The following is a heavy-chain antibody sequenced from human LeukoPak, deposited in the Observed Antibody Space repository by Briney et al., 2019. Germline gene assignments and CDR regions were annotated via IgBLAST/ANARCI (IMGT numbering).Heavy chain of an antibody. Sequence: SKTLSLTCTVSGGSINSYYWSWIRQPPGKGLEWIGYIHYSGSTNYNPSLKSRVTISVDTSKNQFPLKLSSVTAADTAVYYCARVRDRSGYFYDFEYWGQGTLVTVSS. CDR1: GGSINSYY. CDR3: ARVRDRSGYFYDFEY. D-gene: IGHD3-22*01. CDR2: IHYSGST. J-gene: IGHJ4*02. V-gene: IGHV4-59*01.